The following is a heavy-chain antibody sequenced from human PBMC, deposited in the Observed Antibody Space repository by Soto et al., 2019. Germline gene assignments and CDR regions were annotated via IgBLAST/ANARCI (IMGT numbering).Heavy chain of an antibody. CDR2: IYYSGST. CDR3: VSLPPREYHSGWYHFNY. V-gene: IGHV4-30-4*01. D-gene: IGHD6-19*01. J-gene: IGHJ4*02. CDR1: GGSISSGDYY. Sequence: QVQLQESGPGLVKPSQTLSLTCAVSGGSISSGDYYLNWIRQPPGKGLEWIGYIYYSGSTYYNPFHKSRVTISLDTSKNQFSLTLSSVTAADTAVYYCVSLPPREYHSGWYHFNYWGQGTLVTVSS.